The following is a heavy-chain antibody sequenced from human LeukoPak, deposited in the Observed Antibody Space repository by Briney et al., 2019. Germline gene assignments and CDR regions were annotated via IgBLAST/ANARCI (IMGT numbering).Heavy chain of an antibody. CDR3: ARDIPSFIAGAGTGA. J-gene: IGHJ4*02. CDR1: GFTFSSYA. V-gene: IGHV3-30-3*01. D-gene: IGHD6-19*01. Sequence: GRSLRLSCAASGFTFSSYAMHWVRQAPGKGLEWVAVISYDGSNKYYADSVKGRFTISRDNSKNTLYLQMNSLRAEDTAVYYCARDIPSFIAGAGTGAWGQGTLVTVSS. CDR2: ISYDGSNK.